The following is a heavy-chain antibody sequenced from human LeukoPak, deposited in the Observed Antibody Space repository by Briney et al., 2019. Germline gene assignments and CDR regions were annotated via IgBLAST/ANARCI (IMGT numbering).Heavy chain of an antibody. V-gene: IGHV3-23*01. CDR3: AKARGDCGRPFDY. Sequence: GGSLRLSCAASGFTFSTYAMSWVRQAPGKGLEWVSVISGSGDTAYYADSVKGRFAISRDNSKSTLSLQMNSLRAEDTAVYYCAKARGDCGRPFDYWGQGTLVTVSS. D-gene: IGHD2-21*02. CDR2: ISGSGDTA. CDR1: GFTFSTYA. J-gene: IGHJ4*02.